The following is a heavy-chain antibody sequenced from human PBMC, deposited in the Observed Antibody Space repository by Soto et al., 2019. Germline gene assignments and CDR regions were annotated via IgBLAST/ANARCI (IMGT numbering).Heavy chain of an antibody. J-gene: IGHJ4*02. CDR1: GYSISSGYY. V-gene: IGHV4-38-2*01. CDR2: IYHSGST. CDR3: ASFGWYVGYFDY. Sequence: PSETLSLTCAVSGYSISSGYYWGWIRQPPGKGLEWIGSIYHSGSTYYNPSLKSRVTISVDTSKNQFSLKLSSVTAADTAVYYCASFGWYVGYFDYWGQGTLVTVSS. D-gene: IGHD6-19*01.